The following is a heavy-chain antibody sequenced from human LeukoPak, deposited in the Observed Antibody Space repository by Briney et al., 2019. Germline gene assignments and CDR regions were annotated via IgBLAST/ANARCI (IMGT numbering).Heavy chain of an antibody. V-gene: IGHV1-46*01. CDR1: GYTFTSYY. Sequence: ASVKVSCKASGYTFTSYYMHWVRQAPGQGLEWMGIINPSGGSTSYAQKFQGRVTMTRDTSTSTVYMELSSLRSEDTAVCYCARDEVVSDYYDSSGDYWGQGTLVTVSS. D-gene: IGHD3-22*01. J-gene: IGHJ4*02. CDR3: ARDEVVSDYYDSSGDY. CDR2: INPSGGST.